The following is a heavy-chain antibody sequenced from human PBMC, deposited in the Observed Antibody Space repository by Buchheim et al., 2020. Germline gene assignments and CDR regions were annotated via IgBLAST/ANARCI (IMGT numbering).Heavy chain of an antibody. V-gene: IGHV1-69*01. J-gene: IGHJ6*02. CDR3: AGGLLHRSSTSCYPITFSSWPYYYYYGMDV. CDR2: IIPIFGTA. D-gene: IGHD2-2*01. CDR1: GGTFSSYA. Sequence: QVQLVQSGAEVKKPGSSVKVSCKASGGTFSSYAISWVRQAPGQGLEWMGGIIPIFGTANYAQKFQGRVTITADESTSTAYMELSSLRSEDTAVYYCAGGLLHRSSTSCYPITFSSWPYYYYYGMDVWGQGT.